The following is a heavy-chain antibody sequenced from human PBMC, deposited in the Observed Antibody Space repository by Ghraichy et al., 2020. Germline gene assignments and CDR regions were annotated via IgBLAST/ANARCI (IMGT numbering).Heavy chain of an antibody. J-gene: IGHJ4*02. CDR2: ISGSGGST. V-gene: IGHV3-23*01. D-gene: IGHD6-19*01. CDR1: GFTFSSYA. Sequence: GGSLRLSCAASGFTFSSYAMSWVRQAPGKGLEWVSAISGSGGSTYYADSVKGRFTISRDNSKNTLYLQMNSLRAEDTAVYYCAKDPLVSSGWSWEGDYWGQGTLVTVSS. CDR3: AKDPLVSSGWSWEGDY.